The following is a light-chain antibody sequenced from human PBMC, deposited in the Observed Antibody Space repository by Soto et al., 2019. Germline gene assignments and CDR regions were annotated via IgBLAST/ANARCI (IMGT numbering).Light chain of an antibody. Sequence: IQMTQSPSSLSASVGDRVTITCRASQRITTYLHWYQQKPGKAPKLLISTSGTLQRGVPSRFSGSGSGTDFTLTITALRPEDFATYFCQQSYSIPYTSGQGTKLEIK. CDR1: QRITTY. CDR3: QQSYSIPYT. CDR2: TSG. J-gene: IGKJ2*01. V-gene: IGKV1-39*01.